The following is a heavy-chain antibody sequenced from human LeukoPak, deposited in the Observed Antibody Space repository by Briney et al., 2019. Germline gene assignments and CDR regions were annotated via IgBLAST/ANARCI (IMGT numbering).Heavy chain of an antibody. J-gene: IGHJ4*02. Sequence: SETLSLTCTVSGGSISSSSYYWGWIRQPPGKGLEWIGSIYYSGSSYYNPSLKSRVTISVDTSKNQFSLKLSSVTAADTAVYYCARRVLGLRPFDYWGQGTLVTVSS. CDR2: IYYSGSS. V-gene: IGHV4-39*01. CDR3: ARRVLGLRPFDY. D-gene: IGHD4-17*01. CDR1: GGSISSSSYY.